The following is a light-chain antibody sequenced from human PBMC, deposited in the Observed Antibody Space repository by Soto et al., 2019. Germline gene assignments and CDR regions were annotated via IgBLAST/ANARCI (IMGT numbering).Light chain of an antibody. CDR1: QSISSR. V-gene: IGKV1-5*01. CDR3: QQYNSYSRT. J-gene: IGKJ1*01. CDR2: DAS. Sequence: DIQMTQSPSTLSASVGDRVTITCRASQSISSRLAWYQQKPGKAPKLLIYDASSLESGVPSRFSGSGSGTEFTLPISSLQPDDFATYYCQQYNSYSRTFGQGTKVEIK.